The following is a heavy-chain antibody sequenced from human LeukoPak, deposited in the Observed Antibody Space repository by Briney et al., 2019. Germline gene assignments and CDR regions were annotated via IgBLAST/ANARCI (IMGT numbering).Heavy chain of an antibody. CDR2: ISGSGGST. V-gene: IGHV3-23*01. J-gene: IGHJ4*02. Sequence: GGSLRLSCAASGFTFSSYAMSWVRQAPGKGLEWVSAISGSGGSTYYADSVKGRFTISRDNSKNTLYLQMNSLRAEDTAVYYCAKSFGWKQWLVRFGYYFDYWGQGTLVTVSS. CDR3: AKSFGWKQWLVRFGYYFDY. CDR1: GFTFSSYA. D-gene: IGHD6-19*01.